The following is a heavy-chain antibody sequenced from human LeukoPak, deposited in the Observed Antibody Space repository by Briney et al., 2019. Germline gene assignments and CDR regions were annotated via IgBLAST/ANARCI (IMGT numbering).Heavy chain of an antibody. Sequence: GASVKVSCKASGGTFSSYAISWVRQAPGQGLEWMGGIIPIFGTANYAQKFQGRVTITTDESTSTAYMELSSLRSGDTAVYYCARDYYGSGSSFLGGMDVWGQGTTVTVSS. J-gene: IGHJ6*02. D-gene: IGHD3-10*01. CDR3: ARDYYGSGSSFLGGMDV. CDR1: GGTFSSYA. V-gene: IGHV1-69*05. CDR2: IIPIFGTA.